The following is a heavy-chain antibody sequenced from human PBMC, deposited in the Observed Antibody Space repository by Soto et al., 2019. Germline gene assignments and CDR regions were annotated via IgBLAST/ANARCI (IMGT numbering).Heavy chain of an antibody. CDR1: GGSISSSNW. J-gene: IGHJ4*02. Sequence: TSETLSLTCAVSGGSISSSNWWSWVRQPPGKGLEWIGEIYHSGSTNYNPSLKSRVTISVDKSKNQFSLKLSSVTAADTAVYYCALTGARRSYFDYWGQGTLVTVSS. CDR2: IYHSGST. D-gene: IGHD1-20*01. CDR3: ALTGARRSYFDY. V-gene: IGHV4-4*02.